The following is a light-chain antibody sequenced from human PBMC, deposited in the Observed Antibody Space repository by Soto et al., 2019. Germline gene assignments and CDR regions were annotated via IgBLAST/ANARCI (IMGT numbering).Light chain of an antibody. J-gene: IGKJ4*02. CDR1: KDISRW. V-gene: IGKV1D-12*01. CDR3: QHAQSFLPT. Sequence: DIQMTQSPSSVSASVGDRVTITCRASKDISRWLAWYQQKPGKAPKLLIYVASSLQSGVPSRFSGSGSGTDFTLTISSLQPEDFATYYCQHAQSFLPTFGGGTKVEMK. CDR2: VAS.